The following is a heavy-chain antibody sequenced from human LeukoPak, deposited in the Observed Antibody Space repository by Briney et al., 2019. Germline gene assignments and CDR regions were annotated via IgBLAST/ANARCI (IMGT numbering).Heavy chain of an antibody. J-gene: IGHJ4*02. D-gene: IGHD3-22*01. CDR2: ISSSGSTI. CDR1: GFTFSDYY. V-gene: IGHV3-11*04. Sequence: GGSLRPSCAASGFTFSDYYMSWIRQAPGKGLEWVSYISSSGSTIYYADSVKGRFTISRDNAKNSLYLQMNSLRAEDTAVYYCARVWHYDSSGLDYWGQGTLVTVSS. CDR3: ARVWHYDSSGLDY.